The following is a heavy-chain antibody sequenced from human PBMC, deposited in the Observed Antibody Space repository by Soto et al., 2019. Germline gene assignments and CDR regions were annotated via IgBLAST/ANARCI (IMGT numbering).Heavy chain of an antibody. V-gene: IGHV3-33*01. CDR2: IWYDGSNK. J-gene: IGHJ6*03. CDR1: GFTFSSYG. D-gene: IGHD4-17*01. CDR3: ARDHYGDYVIYMDV. Sequence: GGSLRLSCAASGFTFSSYGMHWVRQAPGKGLEWVAVIWYDGSNKYYADSVKGRFTISRDNSKNTLYLQMNSLRAEDTAVYYCARDHYGDYVIYMDVWGKGTTVTVSS.